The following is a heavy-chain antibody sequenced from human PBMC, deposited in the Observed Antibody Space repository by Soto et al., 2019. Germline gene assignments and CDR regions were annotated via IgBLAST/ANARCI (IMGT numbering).Heavy chain of an antibody. CDR2: ISSSGSTI. D-gene: IGHD1-26*01. V-gene: IGHV3-48*03. J-gene: IGHJ5*02. Sequence: GGSLRLSCAASGFTFSSYEMNWVRQAPGKGLEWVSYISSSGSTIYYADSVKGRFTISRDNAKNSLYLQMNSPRAEDTAVYYCARVGSGSYYGMIGWSDPWGQGTLVTVSS. CDR1: GFTFSSYE. CDR3: ARVGSGSYYGMIGWSDP.